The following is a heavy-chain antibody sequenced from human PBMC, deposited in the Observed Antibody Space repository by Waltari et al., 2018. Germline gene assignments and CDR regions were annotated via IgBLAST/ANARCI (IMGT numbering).Heavy chain of an antibody. CDR2: SYTSGST. J-gene: IGHJ3*02. CDR3: ARYSSSWTIDAFDI. D-gene: IGHD6-13*01. V-gene: IGHV4-4*07. CDR1: GGSISSYY. Sequence: QVQLQESGPGLVKPSETLSLTCTVSGGSISSYYWSWIRQPAGKGLEWIGRSYTSGSTNSNPSLKSRVAMSVDTSNNQFSLKLSSVTAADTAVYYCARYSSSWTIDAFDIWGQGTMVTVSS.